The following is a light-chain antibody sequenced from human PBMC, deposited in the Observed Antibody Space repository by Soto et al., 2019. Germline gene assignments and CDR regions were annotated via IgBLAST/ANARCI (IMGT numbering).Light chain of an antibody. CDR3: QSYDSSLSGYV. J-gene: IGLJ1*01. CDR1: SSDVGAYNF. Sequence: QSALTQPASVSGSPGQSITISCTGTSSDVGAYNFVSWHQQHPGKAPKLMIYNVYDRPSGISYRFSDSKSGTSASLAITGLQAEDEADYYCQSYDSSLSGYVFGTGTKVTVL. CDR2: NVY. V-gene: IGLV2-14*03.